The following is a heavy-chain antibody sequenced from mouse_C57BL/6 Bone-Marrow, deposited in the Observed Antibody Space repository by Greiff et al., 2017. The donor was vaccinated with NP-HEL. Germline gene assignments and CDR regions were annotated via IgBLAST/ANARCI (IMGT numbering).Heavy chain of an antibody. V-gene: IGHV5-6*02. CDR3: ARHSGTVYAMDY. CDR1: GFTFSSYG. J-gene: IGHJ4*01. Sequence: EVMLVESGGDLVKPGGSLKLSCAASGFTFSSYGMSWVRQTPDKRLEWVATISSGGSYTYYPDSVKGRFTISRDNAKNTLYLQMSSLKSEDTAMYYCARHSGTVYAMDYWGQGTSVTVSS. CDR2: ISSGGSYT. D-gene: IGHD4-1*01.